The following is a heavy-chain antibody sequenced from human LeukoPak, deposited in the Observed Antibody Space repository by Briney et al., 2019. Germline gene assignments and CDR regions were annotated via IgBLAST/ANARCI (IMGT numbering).Heavy chain of an antibody. Sequence: SQTLSLTCTVSGGSISSYYWSWIRQPPGKGLEWIGYIYYSGSTNYNPSLKSRVTISVDTSESQFSLKLSSVTAADTAVYYCARDDYGDMRFDYWGQGTLVTVSS. CDR2: IYYSGST. CDR3: ARDDYGDMRFDY. D-gene: IGHD4-17*01. CDR1: GGSISSYY. J-gene: IGHJ4*02. V-gene: IGHV4-59*01.